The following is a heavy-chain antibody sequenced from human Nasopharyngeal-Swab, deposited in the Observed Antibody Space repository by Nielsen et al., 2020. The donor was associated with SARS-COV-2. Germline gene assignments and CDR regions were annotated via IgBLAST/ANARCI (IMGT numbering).Heavy chain of an antibody. CDR1: GFTFSDSA. Sequence: GESLKISCAASGFTFSDSAIHWLHQASGKGLEWVGRIRSKGNNYATAYAASVKGRFTIFRDDPTNTAYLQMNSLKTEDTAMYYCTRCGGGCYSGRDYWGQGTLVTVSS. CDR2: IRSKGNNYAT. V-gene: IGHV3-73*01. CDR3: TRCGGGCYSGRDY. D-gene: IGHD2-15*01. J-gene: IGHJ4*02.